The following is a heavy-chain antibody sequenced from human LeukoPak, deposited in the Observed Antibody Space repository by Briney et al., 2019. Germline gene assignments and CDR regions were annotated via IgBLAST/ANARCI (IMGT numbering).Heavy chain of an antibody. V-gene: IGHV3-73*01. J-gene: IGHJ2*01. CDR1: GFTFSGSA. Sequence: PGGSLRLSCAASGFTFSGSAIHWVRQASGKGLEWVGRIRTKANSYATAYAASVKGRFTISRDDSKNTAYLQMNSLKTEDTAVYYCAGSIASSGDWYFDLWGRGSLVTVSS. D-gene: IGHD6-6*01. CDR3: AGSIASSGDWYFDL. CDR2: IRTKANSYAT.